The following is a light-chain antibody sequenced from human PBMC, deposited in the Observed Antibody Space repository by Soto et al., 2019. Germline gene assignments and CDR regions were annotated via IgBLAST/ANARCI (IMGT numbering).Light chain of an antibody. CDR2: EVG. V-gene: IGLV2-14*01. CDR1: SSDIGAYNY. Sequence: QSVLTQPASVSGSPGQSITISCTGTSSDIGAYNYVSWYQQHPGKAPRLLIYEVGNRPSGLSNRFSGSKSGNTASLTISGLQAEDEADYYCKSYTSSRAWVFGGGTKLTVL. J-gene: IGLJ3*02. CDR3: KSYTSSRAWV.